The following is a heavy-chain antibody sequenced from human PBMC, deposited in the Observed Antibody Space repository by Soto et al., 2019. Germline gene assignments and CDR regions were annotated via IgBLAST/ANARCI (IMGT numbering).Heavy chain of an antibody. CDR3: AREHCSSTSCSANFDY. CDR1: GFTFSSYS. D-gene: IGHD2-2*01. CDR2: ISGSSSTT. J-gene: IGHJ4*02. Sequence: GGSLRLSCAASGFTFSSYSMNWVRQAPGKGLEWVAYISGSSSTTYYADSVKGRITISRDNARNSLYLQMNSLRAEDTAVYYCAREHCSSTSCSANFDYWGQGTLVTVSS. V-gene: IGHV3-48*01.